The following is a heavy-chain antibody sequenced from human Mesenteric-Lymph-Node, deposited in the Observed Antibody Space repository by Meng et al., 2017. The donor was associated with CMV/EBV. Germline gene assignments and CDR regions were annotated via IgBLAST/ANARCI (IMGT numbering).Heavy chain of an antibody. Sequence: SETLSLTCTVSGGSISSSSYYWGWIRQPPGKGLEWIGEINHSGSTNYNPSLKSRVTISVDTFKNQFSLKLSSVTAADTAVYYCARGGRRHCSGGSCYDYWGQGTLVTVSS. CDR2: INHSGST. CDR1: GGSISSSSYY. D-gene: IGHD2-15*01. CDR3: ARGGRRHCSGGSCYDY. V-gene: IGHV4-39*07. J-gene: IGHJ4*02.